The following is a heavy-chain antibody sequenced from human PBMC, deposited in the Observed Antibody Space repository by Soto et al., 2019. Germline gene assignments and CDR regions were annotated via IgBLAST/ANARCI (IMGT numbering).Heavy chain of an antibody. Sequence: EVQLLESGGGLVQPGGSLRLSCAASGLTLSTYALAWVRQAPGKGLEWVSAITPGGSRTYYAASVKGRFTISRDNSNNRLYLQMNSLRAEDTAVYYCAKYLLLPSYSGLDAWGQGTTVTVSS. D-gene: IGHD1-26*01. CDR1: GLTLSTYA. V-gene: IGHV3-23*01. CDR3: AKYLLLPSYSGLDA. J-gene: IGHJ6*02. CDR2: ITPGGSRT.